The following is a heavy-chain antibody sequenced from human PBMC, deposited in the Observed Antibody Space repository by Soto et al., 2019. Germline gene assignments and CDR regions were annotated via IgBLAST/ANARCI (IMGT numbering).Heavy chain of an antibody. D-gene: IGHD1-20*01. V-gene: IGHV4-34*01. CDR3: ASPQYNWNNPFVY. CDR1: GGSLSGHY. Sequence: QVQLQQWGAGLLKPSETPSLTCAVYGGSLSGHYWSWLRQPPGKGLEWIGEINHLGSTDYNPSLRSRVTISVERSKNQFSLRLTSVTAADTAVYYCASPQYNWNNPFVYWGQGTQVTVAS. J-gene: IGHJ4*02. CDR2: INHLGST.